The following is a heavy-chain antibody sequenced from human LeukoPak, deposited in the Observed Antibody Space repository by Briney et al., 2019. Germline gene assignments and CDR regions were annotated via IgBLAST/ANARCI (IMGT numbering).Heavy chain of an antibody. V-gene: IGHV1-69*05. CDR2: IIPIFGTA. CDR1: GGTFSSCA. CDR3: ARDPYYDSSGYYGSLGWFDP. J-gene: IGHJ5*02. Sequence: SVKVSCKASGGTFSSCAISWVRQAPGQGLEWMGGIIPIFGTANYAQKFQGRVTMTRDTSISTAYMELSRLRSDDTAVYYCARDPYYDSSGYYGSLGWFDPWGQGTLVTVSS. D-gene: IGHD3-22*01.